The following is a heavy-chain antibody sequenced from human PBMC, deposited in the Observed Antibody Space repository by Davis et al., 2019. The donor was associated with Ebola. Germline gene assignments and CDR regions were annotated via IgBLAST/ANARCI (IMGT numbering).Heavy chain of an antibody. V-gene: IGHV7-4-1*04. CDR1: GGTVSSYA. CDR2: INTNTGNP. J-gene: IGHJ3*01. CDR3: ATLPDV. Sequence: AASVKVSCKASGGTVSSYAISWVRQAAGQGLEWMGWINTNTGNPTYAKGFTGRFVFSLDTSVNMAYLLINSLKTEDAAVYYCATLPDVWGQGTMVTVSS.